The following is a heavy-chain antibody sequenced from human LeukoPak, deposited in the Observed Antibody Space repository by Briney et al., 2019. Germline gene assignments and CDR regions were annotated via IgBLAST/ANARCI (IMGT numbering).Heavy chain of an antibody. V-gene: IGHV3-48*03. Sequence: GGSLRLSCAASGFTFTSYEINWVRQAPGKGLEWVSYISGSGSTIYYADSVRGRFTISRDNAKNSLYLQMNSLRAEDTAVYYCARGGYGILDYWGQGTLVTVSS. CDR3: ARGGYGILDY. D-gene: IGHD1-14*01. CDR1: GFTFTSYE. J-gene: IGHJ4*02. CDR2: ISGSGSTI.